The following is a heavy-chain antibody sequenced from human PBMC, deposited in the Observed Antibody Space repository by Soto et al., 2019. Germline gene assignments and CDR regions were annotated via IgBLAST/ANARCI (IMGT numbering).Heavy chain of an antibody. D-gene: IGHD3-16*01. Sequence: QVQLVQSGAEVKKPGSSVKVSCQTSGGTFTTSTISWVRQAPGQGLEWMGGIIPVFGTPSYAQKFQRRVTMIADKSSSTAYMELRNLRSEDTAIYYCARPADYVSGFSQWGQGTLVTVSS. CDR1: GGTFTTST. J-gene: IGHJ4*02. V-gene: IGHV1-69*06. CDR3: ARPADYVSGFSQ. CDR2: IIPVFGTP.